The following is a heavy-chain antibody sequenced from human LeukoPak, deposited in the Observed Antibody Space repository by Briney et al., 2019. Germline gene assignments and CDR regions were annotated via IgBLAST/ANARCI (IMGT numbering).Heavy chain of an antibody. CDR1: GGSFSGHY. J-gene: IGHJ6*03. Sequence: SETLSLTCAVYGGSFSGHYWSWIRQPPGKGLEWIGEINHSGSTNYNPSLKSRVTISVDTSKNQFSLKLSSVTAADTAVYYCARGGLISYGDYVRAYYYYYMDVWGKGTTVTVSS. V-gene: IGHV4-34*01. CDR3: ARGGLISYGDYVRAYYYYYMDV. CDR2: INHSGST. D-gene: IGHD4-17*01.